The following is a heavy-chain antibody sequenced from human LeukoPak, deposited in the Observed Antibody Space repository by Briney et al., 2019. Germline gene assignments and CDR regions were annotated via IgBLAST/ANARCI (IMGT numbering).Heavy chain of an antibody. Sequence: GGSLRLSCAASGITFSSYWMSWVRQAPGKGLEWVANIKQDGSEKYYVDSVKGRFTISRDNAKNSLYLQMNSLRAEDTAVYYCASGFSDFDYWGQGTPVTVSS. V-gene: IGHV3-7*01. CDR2: IKQDGSEK. J-gene: IGHJ4*02. D-gene: IGHD3-3*02. CDR1: GITFSSYW. CDR3: ASGFSDFDY.